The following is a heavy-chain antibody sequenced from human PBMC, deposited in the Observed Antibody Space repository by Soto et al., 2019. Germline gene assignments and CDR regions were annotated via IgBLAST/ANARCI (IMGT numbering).Heavy chain of an antibody. D-gene: IGHD3-22*01. J-gene: IGHJ4*02. Sequence: PGGSLRLSCAASGFTFDDHGMSWVRQAPGKGLEWVSGINWNGGSTGYADSVKGRFTISRDNAKNSLYLQMNSLRAEDTALYYCARSNYYYDSSGQYYFDYWGQGTLVTVSS. CDR1: GFTFDDHG. V-gene: IGHV3-20*04. CDR3: ARSNYYYDSSGQYYFDY. CDR2: INWNGGST.